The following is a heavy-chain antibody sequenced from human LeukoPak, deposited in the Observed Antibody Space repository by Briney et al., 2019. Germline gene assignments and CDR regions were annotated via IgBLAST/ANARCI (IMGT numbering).Heavy chain of an antibody. CDR3: ARVDTAMGFAPNFDY. D-gene: IGHD5-18*01. J-gene: IGHJ4*02. Sequence: GGSLRLSCAASGFTFSSYEMNWVRQAPGKGLEWVSYISSSGSTIYYADSVKGRFTISRDNAKNSLYLQMNSLRAEDTAVYYCARVDTAMGFAPNFDYWGQGTLVTVSS. CDR1: GFTFSSYE. CDR2: ISSSGSTI. V-gene: IGHV3-48*03.